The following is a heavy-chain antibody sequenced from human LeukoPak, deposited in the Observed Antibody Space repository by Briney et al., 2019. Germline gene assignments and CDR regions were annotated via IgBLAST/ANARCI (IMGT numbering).Heavy chain of an antibody. V-gene: IGHV4-59*12. D-gene: IGHD3-10*01. CDR2: IYYSGST. J-gene: IGHJ6*04. CDR3: ARAPLLWFGESNYYYYYGMDV. Sequence: SETLSLTCTVSGGSISSYYWSWIRQPPGKGLEWIGYIYYSGSTNYNPSLKSRVTISVDRSKNQFSLKLSSVTAADTAVYYCARAPLLWFGESNYYYYYGMDVWGKGTTVTVSS. CDR1: GGSISSYY.